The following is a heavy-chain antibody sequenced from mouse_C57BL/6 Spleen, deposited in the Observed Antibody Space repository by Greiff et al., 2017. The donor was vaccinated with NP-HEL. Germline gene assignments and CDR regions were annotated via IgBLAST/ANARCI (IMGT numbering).Heavy chain of an antibody. Sequence: EVQVVESGGGLVKPGGSLKLSCAASGFTFSSYALSWVRQTPEKRLEWVATISDGGSYTYYPDNVKGRFTISRDNAKNNLYLQISHLKSEDTAMYDCARDWCYGSSPPTGYFDVWGTGTTVTVSS. V-gene: IGHV5-4*01. CDR3: ARDWCYGSSPPTGYFDV. D-gene: IGHD1-1*01. CDR2: ISDGGSYT. CDR1: GFTFSSYA. J-gene: IGHJ1*03.